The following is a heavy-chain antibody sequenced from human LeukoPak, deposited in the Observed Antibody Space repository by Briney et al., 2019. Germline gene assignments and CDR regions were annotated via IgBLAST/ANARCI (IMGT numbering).Heavy chain of an antibody. V-gene: IGHV1-2*02. D-gene: IGHD3-10*01. CDR2: INPKSGGT. CDR3: ASLRGYSMVRGVIVDC. J-gene: IGHJ4*02. CDR1: GYSLTGYH. Sequence: GSSVKDSCKASGYSLTGYHIHWVRQAPGQGLEWMGWINPKSGGTNFAQMFQGRVTMTWDTSISTAYMELSRLRSDDTAVYYCASLRGYSMVRGVIVDCWGQGTLVTISS.